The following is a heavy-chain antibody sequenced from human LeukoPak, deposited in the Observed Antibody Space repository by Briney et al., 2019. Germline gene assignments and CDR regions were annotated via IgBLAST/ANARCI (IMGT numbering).Heavy chain of an antibody. CDR3: ARDRRPSVYGGLDN. CDR1: GFTFSDHY. D-gene: IGHD4/OR15-4a*01. V-gene: IGHV3-11*04. Sequence: WGSLRLSCAASGFTFSDHYMSWIRQAPGKGLEWVSYIGDNGTPIYYADSVKGRFTVSRDNAKNSLFLQMDSLRAEDTAVYYCARDRRPSVYGGLDNWGQGTLVTVSS. J-gene: IGHJ4*02. CDR2: IGDNGTPI.